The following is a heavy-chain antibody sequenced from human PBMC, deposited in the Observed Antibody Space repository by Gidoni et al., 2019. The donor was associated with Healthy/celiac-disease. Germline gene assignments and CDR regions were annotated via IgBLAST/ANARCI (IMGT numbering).Heavy chain of an antibody. CDR3: AKDEEQLPVNWFDP. CDR2: ISGSGGST. J-gene: IGHJ5*02. Sequence: EVQLLESGGGLVQPGGSLRLSFAAPGFPFSSYAMSWVRQAPGKGLEWVSAISGSGGSTYYADSVKGRFTISRDNSKNTLYLQMNSLRAEDTAVYYCAKDEEQLPVNWFDPWGQGTLVTVSS. D-gene: IGHD6-13*01. CDR1: GFPFSSYA. V-gene: IGHV3-23*01.